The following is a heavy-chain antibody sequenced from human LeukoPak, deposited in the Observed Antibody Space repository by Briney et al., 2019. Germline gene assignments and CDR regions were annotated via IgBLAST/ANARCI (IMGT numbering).Heavy chain of an antibody. Sequence: GGSLRLSCAASGFTFSSYWMHWVRQAPGKGLVWVSRISTDGSSTNSADSVKGRLTISRDNAKNTLYLQMNSLRAEDTAVYYCAREYSSSSGRAVDMWGQGTMVTVSP. CDR3: AREYSSSSGRAVDM. J-gene: IGHJ3*02. V-gene: IGHV3-74*01. CDR1: GFTFSSYW. D-gene: IGHD6-6*01. CDR2: ISTDGSST.